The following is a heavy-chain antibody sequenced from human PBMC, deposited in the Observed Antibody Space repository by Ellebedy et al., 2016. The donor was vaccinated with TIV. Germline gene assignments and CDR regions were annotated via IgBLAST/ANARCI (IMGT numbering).Heavy chain of an antibody. J-gene: IGHJ4*02. V-gene: IGHV1-69*13. CDR2: IIPIFGTA. CDR1: GGTFSSYA. D-gene: IGHD1-1*01. Sequence: AASVKVSCKASGGTFSSYAISWVRQAPGQGLEWMGGIIPIFGTANYAQKFQGRVTITADESTSTAYMELSSLRSEDTAVYYCAREGQLTPGDYWGQGTLVTVSS. CDR3: AREGQLTPGDY.